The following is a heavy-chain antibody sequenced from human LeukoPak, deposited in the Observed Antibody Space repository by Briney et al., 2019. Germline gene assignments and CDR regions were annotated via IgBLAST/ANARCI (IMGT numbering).Heavy chain of an antibody. J-gene: IGHJ2*01. V-gene: IGHV5-51*01. CDR3: ARRFDFHDCEAVQRYFDI. CDR2: IFPGDSDT. Sequence: GESLKISCHGSGYAFPSYYIGWVRQMPGKGLEWMGHIFPGDSDTRYSPSSRGHVTISADESTSTAYLQWISLKPSDTAMYYCARRFDFHDCEAVQRYFDIWGRGTLVTVSS. CDR1: GYAFPSYY. D-gene: IGHD2-21*01.